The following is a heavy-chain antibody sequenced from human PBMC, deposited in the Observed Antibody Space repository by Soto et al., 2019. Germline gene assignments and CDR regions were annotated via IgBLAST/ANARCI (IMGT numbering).Heavy chain of an antibody. CDR2: IWYDGSNK. CDR1: GFTFSSYG. V-gene: IGHV3-33*01. Sequence: GGSLRLSCAASGFTFSSYGMHWVRQAPGKGLEWVAVIWYDGSNKYYADSVKGRFTISRGNSKNTLYLQMNSLRAEDTAVYYCARENSSPPTGYYYGMDVWGQGTTVTVSS. CDR3: ARENSSPPTGYYYGMDV. J-gene: IGHJ6*02. D-gene: IGHD6-13*01.